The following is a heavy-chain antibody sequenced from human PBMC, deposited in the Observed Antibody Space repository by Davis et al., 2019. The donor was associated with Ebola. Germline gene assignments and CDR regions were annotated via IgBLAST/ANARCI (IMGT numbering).Heavy chain of an antibody. J-gene: IGHJ4*02. Sequence: GESLKISCAASGFTFSSYSMNWVRQAPGKGLEWVSSISSSSSYIYYADSVKGRFTISRDNAKNSLYLQMNSLRAEDTAVYYCARERWLRGYYFDYWSQGTLVTVSS. CDR1: GFTFSSYS. CDR2: ISSSSSYI. CDR3: ARERWLRGYYFDY. D-gene: IGHD5-12*01. V-gene: IGHV3-21*01.